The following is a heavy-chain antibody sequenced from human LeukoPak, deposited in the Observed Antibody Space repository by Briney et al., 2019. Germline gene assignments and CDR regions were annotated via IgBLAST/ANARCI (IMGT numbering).Heavy chain of an antibody. CDR2: ISSTSSYI. CDR1: GFTFSSSS. Sequence: PGGSLRLSCAAAGFTFSSSSMNWGRQAPGKGLEWVSSISSTSSYIYYADSVKGRFTISRDNAKNSLFLQMNSLRAEDTAVYYCAREVSFGGVIDYWGQGTLVTVSS. CDR3: AREVSFGGVIDY. J-gene: IGHJ4*02. V-gene: IGHV3-21*01. D-gene: IGHD3-16*02.